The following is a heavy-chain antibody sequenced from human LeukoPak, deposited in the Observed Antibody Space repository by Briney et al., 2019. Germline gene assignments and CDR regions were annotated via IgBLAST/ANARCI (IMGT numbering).Heavy chain of an antibody. V-gene: IGHV3-23*01. D-gene: IGHD2-15*01. Sequence: GGSLRLSCAASGFTFSSYAMSCVRQAPGKGLEWVSAISGSGGRTYYAASVKGRLTLSRDNSKNTIYLQMNSLRAEDTAVYYCAKVPREGYCSGGSCYVFYFDYWGQGTLVTVSS. CDR2: ISGSGGRT. J-gene: IGHJ4*02. CDR1: GFTFSSYA. CDR3: AKVPREGYCSGGSCYVFYFDY.